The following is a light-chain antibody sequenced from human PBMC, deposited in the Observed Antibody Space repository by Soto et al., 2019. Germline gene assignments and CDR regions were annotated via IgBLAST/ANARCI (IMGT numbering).Light chain of an antibody. CDR1: QSVGSRF. J-gene: IGKJ4*01. V-gene: IGKV3-20*01. CDR2: GAS. Sequence: EIVLTQSPGTLSLSPGERASLSCRASQSVGSRFLAWYQQKPGQAPRLLIYGASNRATGIPDRFSGSGSGTDFTLTISRLEPADVAVYYCQQSGTSPPVAFGGGTKVDI. CDR3: QQSGTSPPVA.